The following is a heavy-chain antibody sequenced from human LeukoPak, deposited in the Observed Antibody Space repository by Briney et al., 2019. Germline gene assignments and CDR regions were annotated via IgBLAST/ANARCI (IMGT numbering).Heavy chain of an antibody. CDR2: IYYSGST. Sequence: PSETLSLTCTVSGGSISSSSYYWGWIRQPPGKGLEWIGSIYYSGSTYYNPSLKSRVTISVDTSKNQFSLKLSSVTAADTAVYYCARHPAIAVAGTRVDYWGQGTLVTVSS. CDR1: GGSISSSSYY. J-gene: IGHJ4*02. CDR3: ARHPAIAVAGTRVDY. D-gene: IGHD6-19*01. V-gene: IGHV4-39*01.